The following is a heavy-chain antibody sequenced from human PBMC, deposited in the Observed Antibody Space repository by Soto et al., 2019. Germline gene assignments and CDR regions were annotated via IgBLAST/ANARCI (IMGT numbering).Heavy chain of an antibody. J-gene: IGHJ6*02. Sequence: PGGSLRLSCAASGFTFSSYGMHWVRQAPGKGLEWVAVIWYDGSNKYYADSVKGRFTISRDNSKNTLYLQMNSLRAEDTAVYYCARELLWYDSSGYYYPAGMDVWGQGTTVTVSS. CDR1: GFTFSSYG. V-gene: IGHV3-33*01. CDR3: ARELLWYDSSGYYYPAGMDV. D-gene: IGHD3-22*01. CDR2: IWYDGSNK.